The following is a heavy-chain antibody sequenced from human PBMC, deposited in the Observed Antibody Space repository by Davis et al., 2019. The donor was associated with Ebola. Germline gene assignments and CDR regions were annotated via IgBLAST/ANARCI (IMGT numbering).Heavy chain of an antibody. Sequence: SETLSLTCAVYGGSFSGYYWSWIRQPPGKGLEWIGYIYYSGSTNYNPSLKSRVTISVDTSKNQFSLKLSSVTAADTAVYYCARDRGWFRETRYYYYYGMDVWGQGTTVTVSS. D-gene: IGHD3-10*01. CDR1: GGSFSGYY. CDR3: ARDRGWFRETRYYYYYGMDV. V-gene: IGHV4-59*01. CDR2: IYYSGST. J-gene: IGHJ6*02.